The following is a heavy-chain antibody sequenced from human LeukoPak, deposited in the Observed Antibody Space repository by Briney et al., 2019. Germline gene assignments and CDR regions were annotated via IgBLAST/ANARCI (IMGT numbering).Heavy chain of an antibody. Sequence: PGGSLRLSCAAAGFTFSNYWHWVRQAPGKGLVWISRIKSDGSIRTYADSVKGRFTISRDNAKNTLYLQRNSLRAEDTAVYFCAGGESGHKFDYWGLGTLVTVSS. D-gene: IGHD5-12*01. J-gene: IGHJ4*02. CDR3: AGGESGHKFDY. CDR2: IKSDGSIR. CDR1: GFTFSNYW. V-gene: IGHV3-74*01.